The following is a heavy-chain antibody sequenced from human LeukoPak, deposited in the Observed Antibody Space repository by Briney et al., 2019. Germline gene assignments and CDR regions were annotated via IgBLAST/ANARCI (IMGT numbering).Heavy chain of an antibody. CDR3: AKGRGRDVMFYFDY. Sequence: GGSLRLSCAASGFTFDDYAMHWVRQAPGKGLEWVSGISWNSGSIGYADSVKGRFTISRDNAMNSLYLQMNSLRAGDMALYYCAKGRGRDVMFYFDYWGQGTLVTVSS. J-gene: IGHJ4*02. CDR2: ISWNSGSI. CDR1: GFTFDDYA. V-gene: IGHV3-9*03. D-gene: IGHD2/OR15-2a*01.